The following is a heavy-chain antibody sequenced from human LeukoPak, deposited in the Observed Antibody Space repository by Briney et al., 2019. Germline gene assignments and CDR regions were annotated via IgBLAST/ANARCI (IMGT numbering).Heavy chain of an antibody. CDR2: INPNSGGT. J-gene: IGHJ3*02. V-gene: IGHV1-2*02. CDR3: ARDSSIHDAFDI. Sequence: ASVKVSCKASGYTFTGYYMHWVRQAPGQGLEWMGWINPNSGGTNYAQKFQGRVTMTRDTSISTAYMELSRLRSGDTAVYYCARDSSIHDAFDIWGQGTMVTVSS. D-gene: IGHD2-2*01. CDR1: GYTFTGYY.